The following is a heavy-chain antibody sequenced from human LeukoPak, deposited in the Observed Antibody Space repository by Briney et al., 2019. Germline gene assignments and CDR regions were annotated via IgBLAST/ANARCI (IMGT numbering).Heavy chain of an antibody. V-gene: IGHV3-21*01. CDR3: ARDYDYGGDNWFDP. CDR2: ISSSSSYI. D-gene: IGHD4-23*01. CDR1: GFTFSSYS. J-gene: IGHJ5*02. Sequence: GGSLRLSCAASGFTFSSYSMNWVRQAPGKWLEWVSSISSSSSYIYYADSVKGRFTISRDNAKNSLYLQMNSLRAEDTAVYYCARDYDYGGDNWFDPWGQGTLVTVSS.